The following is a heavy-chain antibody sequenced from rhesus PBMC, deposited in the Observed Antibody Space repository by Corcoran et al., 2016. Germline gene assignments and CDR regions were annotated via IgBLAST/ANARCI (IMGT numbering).Heavy chain of an antibody. CDR3: ARVPYGLDS. Sequence: QVQLQESGPGLVKPSETLSLTCAVSGYSISSGYGWSWIRQPPGKGLEWVGDNGGSSGSTNYNPSPKSRVTISKATSKSQFSLKLSAVTAADTAVYYCARVPYGLDSWGQGVVVTVSS. V-gene: IGHV4-127*01. CDR1: GYSISSGYG. CDR2: NGGSSGST. J-gene: IGHJ6*01.